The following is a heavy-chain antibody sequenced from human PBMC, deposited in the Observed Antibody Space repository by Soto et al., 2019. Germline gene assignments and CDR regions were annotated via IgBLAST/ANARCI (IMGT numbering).Heavy chain of an antibody. D-gene: IGHD6-19*01. CDR3: TTDVILAVAGNEDWFDP. J-gene: IGHJ5*02. CDR1: GFTFSNAC. V-gene: IGHV3-15*01. Sequence: PGGSLRLSCAASGFTFSNACMSWVRQAPGKGLEWVGRIKSKTDGGTTDYAAPVKGRFTISRDDSKNTLYLQMNSLKTEDTAVYYCTTDVILAVAGNEDWFDPWGQGTLVTVSS. CDR2: IKSKTDGGTT.